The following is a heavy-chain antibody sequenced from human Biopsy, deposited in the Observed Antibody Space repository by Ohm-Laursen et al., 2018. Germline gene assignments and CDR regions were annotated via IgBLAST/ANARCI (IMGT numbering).Heavy chain of an antibody. J-gene: IGHJ4*02. CDR2: IIPILRTT. V-gene: IGHV1-69*04. CDR1: GGTFSNYG. CDR3: AREAIGYQLPCDD. D-gene: IGHD2-15*01. Sequence: ESSVKVSCEAPGGTFSNYGVTWVRQAPGQGLEWMGRIIPILRTTTYAPKFQGRVTFTADKSSSTAYLELSSLTSEDTAMFYCAREAIGYQLPCDDWGQGTLVTVSS.